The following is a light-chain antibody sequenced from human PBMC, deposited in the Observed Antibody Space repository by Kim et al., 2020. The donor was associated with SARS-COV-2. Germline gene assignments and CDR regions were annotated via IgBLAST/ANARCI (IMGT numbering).Light chain of an antibody. V-gene: IGLV1-40*01. CDR1: SAHIGAGYD. CDR3: QSYDSSLSAVV. J-gene: IGLJ2*01. CDR2: GNS. Sequence: RVTISCTGSSAHIGAGYDVHWYQQLPGTAPKLLIYGNSNRPSGVPDRFSGSKSGTSASLAITGLQAEDEADYYCQSYDSSLSAVVFGGGTQLTVL.